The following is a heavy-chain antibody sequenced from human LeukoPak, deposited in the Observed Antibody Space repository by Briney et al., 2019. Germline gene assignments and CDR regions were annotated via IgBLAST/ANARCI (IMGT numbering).Heavy chain of an antibody. CDR3: AREITIFGVARIGWFDP. CDR2: ISAYNGNT. Sequence: ASVKVSCKASGYTFTSYGISWVRQAPGQGLEWMAWISAYNGNTNYAQKLQGRVTMTTDTSTSTAYMELRSLRSDDTAVYYCAREITIFGVARIGWFDPWGQGTLVTVSS. CDR1: GYTFTSYG. V-gene: IGHV1-18*01. D-gene: IGHD3-3*01. J-gene: IGHJ5*02.